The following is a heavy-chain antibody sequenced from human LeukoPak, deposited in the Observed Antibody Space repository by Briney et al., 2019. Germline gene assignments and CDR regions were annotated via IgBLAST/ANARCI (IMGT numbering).Heavy chain of an antibody. CDR2: INPKNAAT. Sequence: ASVKVSCKASGYTFTGHYIHWVRQAPGQGLEWMGWINPKNAATNYAQKFQGRVTMTRDTSTGTVYMEVNALGSDDTAVDYCARTLYIASAPGGFDYWGQGTLVTVSS. J-gene: IGHJ4*02. CDR1: GYTFTGHY. V-gene: IGHV1-2*02. CDR3: ARTLYIASAPGGFDY. D-gene: IGHD3-16*01.